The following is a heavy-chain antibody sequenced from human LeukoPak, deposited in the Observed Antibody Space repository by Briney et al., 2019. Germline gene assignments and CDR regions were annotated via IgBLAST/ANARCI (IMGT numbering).Heavy chain of an antibody. J-gene: IGHJ4*02. Sequence: ASVKVSCKASGFTFTSSAVQWVRQARGQRLEWIGWIVVGSGNTNYAQKFQERVTITRDMSTSTAYMELSSLRSEDTAVYYCAAINPEEAAGSVVFDYWGQGTLVTVSS. CDR2: IVVGSGNT. CDR3: AAINPEEAAGSVVFDY. V-gene: IGHV1-58*01. CDR1: GFTFTSSA. D-gene: IGHD6-13*01.